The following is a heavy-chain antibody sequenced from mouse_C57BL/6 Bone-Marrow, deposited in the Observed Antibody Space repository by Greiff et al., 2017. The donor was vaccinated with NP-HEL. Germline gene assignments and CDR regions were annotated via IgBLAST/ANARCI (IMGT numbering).Heavy chain of an antibody. D-gene: IGHD4-1*01. CDR1: GYTFTSYW. CDR3: ARELGRYFDV. CDR2: IYPGSGST. J-gene: IGHJ1*03. V-gene: IGHV1-55*01. Sequence: QVQLQQPGAELVKPGASVEMSCKASGYTFTSYWITWVKQRPGQGLEWIGDIYPGSGSTNYNEKFKSKATLTVDTSSSTAYMQLSSLTSEDSAVYYCARELGRYFDVWGTGTTVTVSS.